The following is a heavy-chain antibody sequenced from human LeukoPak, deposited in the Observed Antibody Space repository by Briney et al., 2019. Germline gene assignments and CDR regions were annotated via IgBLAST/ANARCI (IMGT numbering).Heavy chain of an antibody. Sequence: PGGSLRLSCAASGFTFSSYGMHWVRQAPGKGLEWVAVISYDGSNKYYADSVKGRFTISRDNSKNTLYLQMNSLRAEDTAVYYCARTPLRYFDWLLSYYYYGMDVWGQGTTVTVSS. J-gene: IGHJ6*02. CDR1: GFTFSSYG. V-gene: IGHV3-30*03. CDR2: ISYDGSNK. CDR3: ARTPLRYFDWLLSYYYYGMDV. D-gene: IGHD3-9*01.